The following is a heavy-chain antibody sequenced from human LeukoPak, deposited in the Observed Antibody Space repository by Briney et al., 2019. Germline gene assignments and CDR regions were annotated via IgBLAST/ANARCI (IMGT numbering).Heavy chain of an antibody. CDR2: ITPSGGST. CDR3: ARDNSVGDYAWWFDP. J-gene: IGHJ5*02. V-gene: IGHV1-46*01. Sequence: ASVKISCKASGYTFTNYYTHWVRQAPGQGLEWLGLITPSGGSTWYAQKFQGRVTMTRDMSTSTDYIELSSLRSEDTAVYYCARDNSVGDYAWWFDPWGQGTLVTVSS. CDR1: GYTFTNYY. D-gene: IGHD1-26*01.